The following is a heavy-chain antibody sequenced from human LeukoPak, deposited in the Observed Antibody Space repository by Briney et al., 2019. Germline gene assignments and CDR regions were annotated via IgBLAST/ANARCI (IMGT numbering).Heavy chain of an antibody. CDR2: ISAYNGNT. Sequence: GASVKVSCKASGYTFTSYAMHWVRQAPGQGLEWMGWISAYNGNTNYAQKLQGRLTMTTDRSTSTAYMELGSLRSDDPAVYYCARDEAWGSAVDSGYNYGDRYLDYWGQGTLVTVSS. CDR3: ARDEAWGSAVDSGYNYGDRYLDY. V-gene: IGHV1-18*01. D-gene: IGHD5-18*01. CDR1: GYTFTSYA. J-gene: IGHJ4*02.